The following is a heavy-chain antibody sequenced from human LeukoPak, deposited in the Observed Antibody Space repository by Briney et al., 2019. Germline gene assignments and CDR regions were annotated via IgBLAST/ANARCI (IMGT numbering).Heavy chain of an antibody. CDR1: GYTFTSYW. Sequence: ASVKVSCKASGYTFTSYWIGWVRQMPGKGLEWMGIIYPGDSDTRYSPSFQGQVTISADKSISTAYLQWSSLKASDTAMYYCARLGGEIQAFDIWGQGTMVTVSS. D-gene: IGHD5-18*01. CDR2: IYPGDSDT. CDR3: ARLGGEIQAFDI. J-gene: IGHJ3*02. V-gene: IGHV5-51*01.